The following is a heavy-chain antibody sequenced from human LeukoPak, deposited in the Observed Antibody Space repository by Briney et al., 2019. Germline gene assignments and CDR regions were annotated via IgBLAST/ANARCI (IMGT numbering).Heavy chain of an antibody. CDR2: IYYSGTS. Sequence: SETLSLTCTVSGGSISSSSYCWGWIRQPPGKGLEWIGNIYYSGTSYYNPSLRSRVTISLDTSKNQFSLKVNSVTAADTAVFFCVRHSTRAAAGFDYWGQGILVTVSS. CDR1: GGSISSSSYC. D-gene: IGHD6-13*01. CDR3: VRHSTRAAAGFDY. V-gene: IGHV4-39*01. J-gene: IGHJ4*02.